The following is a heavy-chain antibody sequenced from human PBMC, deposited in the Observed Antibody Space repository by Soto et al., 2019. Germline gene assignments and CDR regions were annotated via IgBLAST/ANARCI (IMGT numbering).Heavy chain of an antibody. Sequence: GASVKVSCKASGYTFTSYAMHWVRQAPGQRLEWMGWINAGNGNTKYSQKFQGRVTITRDTSASTAYMELSSLRSEDTAVYYCARDEGGNYGMDVWGQGTTVTAP. V-gene: IGHV1-3*01. CDR2: INAGNGNT. D-gene: IGHD3-16*01. CDR3: ARDEGGNYGMDV. J-gene: IGHJ6*02. CDR1: GYTFTSYA.